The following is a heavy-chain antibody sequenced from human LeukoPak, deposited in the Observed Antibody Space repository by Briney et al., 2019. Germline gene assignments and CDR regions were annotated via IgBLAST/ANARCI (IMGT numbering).Heavy chain of an antibody. D-gene: IGHD3-16*01. CDR3: AKGYYDYVWGSYYFDY. CDR1: GFTFSSYA. Sequence: PGGSPRLSCAASGFTFSSYAMSWVRQAPGKGLEWVSAISGNGCSTYYADSVKGRFTISRDNSREPLYLQMTSLRAEDKAVYYCAKGYYDYVWGSYYFDYWGQGTLVTVSS. J-gene: IGHJ4*02. V-gene: IGHV3-23*01. CDR2: ISGNGCST.